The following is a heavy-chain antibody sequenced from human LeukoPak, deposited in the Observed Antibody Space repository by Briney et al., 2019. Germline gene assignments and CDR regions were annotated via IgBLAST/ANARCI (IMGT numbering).Heavy chain of an antibody. CDR1: GFTFSSYS. Sequence: GGSLRLSCAASGFTFSSYSMNWVRQAPGKGLEWVSAISGSGGSTYYADSVKGRFTISRDNSKNTLYLQMNSLRAEDTAVYYCAKDRMDYTDYWGQGTLVTVSS. D-gene: IGHD3-3*01. V-gene: IGHV3-23*01. J-gene: IGHJ4*02. CDR2: ISGSGGST. CDR3: AKDRMDYTDY.